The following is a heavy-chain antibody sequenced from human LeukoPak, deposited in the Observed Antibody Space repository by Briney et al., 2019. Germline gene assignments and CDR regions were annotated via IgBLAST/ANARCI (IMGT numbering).Heavy chain of an antibody. J-gene: IGHJ6*02. CDR3: ARDLTLRATTYYYYYGMDV. CDR1: GYSFTGYY. CDR2: INPNSGGT. D-gene: IGHD5-12*01. V-gene: IGHV1-2*02. Sequence: GASVKVSCKVSGYSFTGYYMHWVRQAPGEGLEWMGRINPNSGGTNYAQKLQGRVTMTTDTSTSTAYMELRSLRSDDTAVYYCARDLTLRATTYYYYYGMDVWGQGTTVTVSS.